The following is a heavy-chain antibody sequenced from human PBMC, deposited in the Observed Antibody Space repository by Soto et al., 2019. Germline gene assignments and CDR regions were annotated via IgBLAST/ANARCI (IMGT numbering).Heavy chain of an antibody. J-gene: IGHJ4*02. CDR1: DPPFTGHY. Sequence: SEPLSLTRAVSDPPFTGHYWSWTRQPLGQGLEWIGEVHHSGSTSYNPALKSRVTMSVDTSKNHFSLTLASVTAADTATYYCARGQYFGAIKFEGLDVKEPNFDYWDQGT. V-gene: IGHV4-34*01. CDR3: ARGQYFGAIKFEGLDVKEPNFDY. CDR2: VHHSGST. D-gene: IGHD3-16*02.